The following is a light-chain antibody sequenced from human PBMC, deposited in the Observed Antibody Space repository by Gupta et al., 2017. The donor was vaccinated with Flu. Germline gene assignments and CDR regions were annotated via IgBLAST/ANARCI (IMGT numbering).Light chain of an antibody. J-gene: IGKJ1*01. V-gene: IGKV3-15*01. CDR3: QQYDNWRQT. CDR1: QSVSSN. Sequence: EIVMTQSPATLSVSPGERATLSCRASQSVSSNLAWYQQKPGQAPRLLIYGASTRATGIPARFSGSGSGTDFTLTISSLQSEDFAVYYCQQYDNWRQTFGQGTKVEIK. CDR2: GAS.